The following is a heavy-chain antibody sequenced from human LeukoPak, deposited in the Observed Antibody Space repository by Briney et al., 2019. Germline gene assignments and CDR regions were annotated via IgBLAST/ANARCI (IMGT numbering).Heavy chain of an antibody. Sequence: PSETLSLTCTVSGGSISSSSYYWGWIRQPPGKGLEWIGSIYYSGSTYYNPSLKSRVTISVDTSKNQFSLKLSSATAADTAVYYCTARIRSFDYWGQGTLVTVSS. CDR3: TARIRSFDY. CDR1: GGSISSSSYY. V-gene: IGHV4-39*07. J-gene: IGHJ4*02. CDR2: IYYSGST. D-gene: IGHD4-17*01.